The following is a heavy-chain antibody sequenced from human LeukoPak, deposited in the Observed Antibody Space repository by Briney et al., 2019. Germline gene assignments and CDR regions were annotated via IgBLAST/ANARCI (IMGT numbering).Heavy chain of an antibody. V-gene: IGHV3-9*01. CDR3: AKDIGGAAAGVFDY. D-gene: IGHD6-13*01. CDR1: GFTFSSYS. CDR2: ISWNSGSI. J-gene: IGHJ4*02. Sequence: GGSLRLSCAASGFTFSSYSMNWVRQAPGKGLEWVSGISWNSGSIGYADSVKGRFTISRDNAKNSLYLQMNSLRAEDTALYYCAKDIGGAAAGVFDYWGQGTLVTVSS.